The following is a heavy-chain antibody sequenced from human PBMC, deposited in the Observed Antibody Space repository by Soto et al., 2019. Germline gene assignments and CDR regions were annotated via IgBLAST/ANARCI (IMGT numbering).Heavy chain of an antibody. Sequence: QVQLVESGGGVVQPGRSLRLSCAASGFTFSSYGMHWVRQAPGKGLEWVAVIWYDGSNKYYADSVKGRFTISRDNSKNTLYLQMNRPRAEDTAVDFWARDGPGGSSSLGYWGQGTLVTVSS. D-gene: IGHD6-13*01. V-gene: IGHV3-33*01. CDR2: IWYDGSNK. CDR1: GFTFSSYG. CDR3: ARDGPGGSSSLGY. J-gene: IGHJ4*02.